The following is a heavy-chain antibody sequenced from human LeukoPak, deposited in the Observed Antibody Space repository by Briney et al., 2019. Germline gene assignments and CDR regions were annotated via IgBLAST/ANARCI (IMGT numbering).Heavy chain of an antibody. Sequence: PGGSLRLSCAASGFTFSSYWMSWVRQAPGKGLEWVANIKQDGSEKYYVDSVKGRFTISRDNAKNSLYLQMNSLRAEDTAVYYCASERVVWWRSPSSYWGQGTLVTVSS. J-gene: IGHJ4*02. V-gene: IGHV3-7*01. CDR3: ASERVVWWRSPSSY. D-gene: IGHD4/OR15-4a*01. CDR2: IKQDGSEK. CDR1: GFTFSSYW.